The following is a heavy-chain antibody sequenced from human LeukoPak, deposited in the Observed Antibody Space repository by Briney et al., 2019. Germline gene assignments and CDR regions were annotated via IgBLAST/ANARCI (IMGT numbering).Heavy chain of an antibody. D-gene: IGHD3-10*01. J-gene: IGHJ6*03. CDR1: TSTLSSYS. V-gene: IGHV3-48*02. CDR3: ACGRDHGSGTYYNVDYMDV. CDR2: ISRSSSTL. Sequence: GESLRLSCAASTSTLSSYSMNCVRQAPGKGLEWVSYISRSSSTLYYADSVKGRFTISRDNAKDSLYLQMNSLRDTAMDYCACGRDHGSGTYYNVDYMDVWGKGTTVTVSS.